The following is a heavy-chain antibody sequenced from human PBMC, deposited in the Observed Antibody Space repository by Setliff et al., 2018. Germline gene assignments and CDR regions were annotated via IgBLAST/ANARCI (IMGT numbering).Heavy chain of an antibody. J-gene: IGHJ6*03. CDR3: ARTSRDGATYMDV. CDR2: IYIGGSA. Sequence: PSETLSLTCTVSGGSISSDSYYWSWIRQPAGKGLEWIGHIYIGGSANYNPSLKSRVTMSIDTSTNQFSLRLSSVTAADTAVYYCARTSRDGATYMDVWGKGTTVTVSS. D-gene: IGHD3-10*01. V-gene: IGHV4-61*09. CDR1: GGSISSDSYY.